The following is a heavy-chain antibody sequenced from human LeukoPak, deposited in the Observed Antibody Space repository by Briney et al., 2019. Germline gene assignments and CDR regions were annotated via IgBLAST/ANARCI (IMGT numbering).Heavy chain of an antibody. CDR3: ARRGYDSSGYYYAY. D-gene: IGHD3-22*01. J-gene: IGHJ4*02. Sequence: SETLSLTCIVSGGSISSSSYYWGWIRQPPGKGLEWIGSIYYSGSTYYNPSLKSRVTISVDTSKNQFSLKLSSVTAADTAVYYCARRGYDSSGYYYAYWGQGTLVTVSS. CDR1: GGSISSSSYY. V-gene: IGHV4-39*01. CDR2: IYYSGST.